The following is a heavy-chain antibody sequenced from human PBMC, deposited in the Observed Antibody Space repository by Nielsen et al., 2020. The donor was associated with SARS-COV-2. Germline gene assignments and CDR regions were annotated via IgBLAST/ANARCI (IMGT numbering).Heavy chain of an antibody. V-gene: IGHV1-58*01. D-gene: IGHD2-2*01. J-gene: IGHJ4*02. Sequence: SVKVSCKASGFTFTSSAVQWVRQARGQRLEWIGWIVVGSGNTNYAQKFQERVTITRDMSTSTAYMELRSLRSDDTAVYYCARDMGYCSSTSCYVTPIFDYWGQGTLVTVSS. CDR2: IVVGSGNT. CDR1: GFTFTSSA. CDR3: ARDMGYCSSTSCYVTPIFDY.